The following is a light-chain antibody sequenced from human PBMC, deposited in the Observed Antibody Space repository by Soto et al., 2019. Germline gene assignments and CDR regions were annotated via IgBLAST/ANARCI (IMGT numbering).Light chain of an antibody. V-gene: IGKV3-20*01. CDR2: GAS. CDR1: QSVRSSY. CDR3: QQYGSSPT. J-gene: IGKJ1*01. Sequence: EIVLTQSPGTLSLSPGDRATLSCRASQSVRSSYLAWYQQKPGQPPRLLIYGASSRTTGIPDRFSGSGSGTDFTLTISRLEPEDVAVYYCQQYGSSPTFGQGTKVEIK.